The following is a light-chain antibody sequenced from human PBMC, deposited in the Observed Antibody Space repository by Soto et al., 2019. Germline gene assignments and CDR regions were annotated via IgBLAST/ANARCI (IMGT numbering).Light chain of an antibody. J-gene: IGKJ2*01. Sequence: EIVLTQSPATLSSFPGDRVTLSCRASQSVSSNLAWYQQKPGQAPRLLIYGASTRATGIPVRFSGSGSGTEFTLTISSLQSEDFAVYYCHQYDDGPYTFGQGTKVDIK. CDR2: GAS. CDR1: QSVSSN. V-gene: IGKV3-15*01. CDR3: HQYDDGPYT.